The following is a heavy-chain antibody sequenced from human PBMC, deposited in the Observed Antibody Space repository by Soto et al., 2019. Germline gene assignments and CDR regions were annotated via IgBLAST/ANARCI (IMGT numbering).Heavy chain of an antibody. J-gene: IGHJ5*02. V-gene: IGHV1-8*01. CDR2: MNPNSGNT. CDR1: GYTFTSYD. Sequence: GASVKVSCKASGYTFTSYDINWVRRATGQGLEWMGWMNPNSGNTGYAQKFQGRVTMTRNTSISTAYMELSSLRSEDTAVYYCARQLTGYCSGGSCYRWFDPWGQGTLVTVPQ. CDR3: ARQLTGYCSGGSCYRWFDP. D-gene: IGHD2-15*01.